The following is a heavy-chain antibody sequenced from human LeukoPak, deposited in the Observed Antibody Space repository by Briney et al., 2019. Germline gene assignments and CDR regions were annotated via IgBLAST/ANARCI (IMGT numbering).Heavy chain of an antibody. CDR2: IIPSLDIV. CDR3: ARGFGGSSGSSDYYGMDV. D-gene: IGHD6-19*01. V-gene: IGHV1-69*04. J-gene: IGHJ6*02. Sequence: ASVKVSCKASGATFNNYVITRVRQALGQGLEWMAMIIPSLDIVNYAQTFQDRLTITADKSTSTAYMELRSLRSEDTAVYYCARGFGGSSGSSDYYGMDVWGQGTTVTVSS. CDR1: GATFNNYV.